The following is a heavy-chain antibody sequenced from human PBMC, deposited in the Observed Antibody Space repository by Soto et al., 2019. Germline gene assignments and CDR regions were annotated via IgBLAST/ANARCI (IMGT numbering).Heavy chain of an antibody. J-gene: IGHJ4*02. CDR1: GGTFSSYA. V-gene: IGHV1-69*13. Sequence: SVKVSCKASGGTFSSYAISWVRQAPGQGLEWMGGIIPIFGTANYAQKFQGRVTITADESTSTAYMELSSLRPEDTAVYYCARPEYYYDSSGSIGGLDYWGQGTLVTVSS. CDR2: IIPIFGTA. D-gene: IGHD3-22*01. CDR3: ARPEYYYDSSGSIGGLDY.